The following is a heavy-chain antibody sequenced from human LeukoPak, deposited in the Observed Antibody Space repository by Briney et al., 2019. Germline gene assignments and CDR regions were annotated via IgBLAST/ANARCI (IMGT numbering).Heavy chain of an antibody. CDR2: TIPIFGTA. CDR1: GGTFSSYA. J-gene: IGHJ5*02. CDR3: ARDRTSSGYYYSWFDP. V-gene: IGHV1-69*13. Sequence: ASVKVSCKASGGTFSSYAISWVRQAPGQGLEWMGGTIPIFGTANYAQKFQGRVTITADESTSTAYMELSSLRSEDTAVYYCARDRTSSGYYYSWFDPWGQGTLVTVSS. D-gene: IGHD3-22*01.